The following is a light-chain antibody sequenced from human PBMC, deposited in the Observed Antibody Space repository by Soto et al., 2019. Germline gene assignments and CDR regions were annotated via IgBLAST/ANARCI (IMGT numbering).Light chain of an antibody. Sequence: QSVLTQPASVSGSPGQSITISCTGTSSDVGGYNYVSWYQQHPDKAPRLMISEVSNRPSWVSNRFSGSKSGNTASLTISGLQAEDVADYHCTSYTSSGTLVFGTGTKLTVL. CDR3: TSYTSSGTLV. CDR2: EVS. V-gene: IGLV2-14*01. J-gene: IGLJ1*01. CDR1: SSDVGGYNY.